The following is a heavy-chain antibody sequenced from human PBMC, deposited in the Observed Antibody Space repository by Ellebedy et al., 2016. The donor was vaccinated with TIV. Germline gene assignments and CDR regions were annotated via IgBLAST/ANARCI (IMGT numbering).Heavy chain of an antibody. CDR2: IYPGDSDT. D-gene: IGHD4-17*01. CDR1: EYTFTNYW. Sequence: GESLKISCKGSEYTFTNYWIGWVRQMPGKGLEWMGIIYPGDSDTRYSPSFQGQVTISVDKSIGTAYLQWSSLKASDTAMYYCARHDYARRYYYGMDVWGQGTTVTVSS. V-gene: IGHV5-51*01. CDR3: ARHDYARRYYYGMDV. J-gene: IGHJ6*02.